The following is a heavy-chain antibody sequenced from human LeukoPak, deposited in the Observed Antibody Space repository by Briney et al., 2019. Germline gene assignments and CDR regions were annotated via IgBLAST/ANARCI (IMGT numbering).Heavy chain of an antibody. D-gene: IGHD1-7*01. V-gene: IGHV1-69*05. CDR3: AGSGTTLFNWFDP. Sequence: ASVKVSCKASGGTFSSYAISWVRQAPGQGLEWMGGIIPIFGTANYAQKFQGRVTITTDESTSTAYMELSSLRSEDTAVYYCAGSGTTLFNWFDPWGQGTLVTVSS. CDR2: IIPIFGTA. CDR1: GGTFSSYA. J-gene: IGHJ5*02.